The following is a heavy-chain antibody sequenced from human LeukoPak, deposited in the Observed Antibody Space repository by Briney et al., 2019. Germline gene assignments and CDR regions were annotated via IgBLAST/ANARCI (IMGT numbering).Heavy chain of an antibody. Sequence: SGGSLRLSCAASGFTFSDYYMSWIRQAPGKGLEWVSYISSSGSTIYYADSVKGRFTISRDNAKNSLYLQMNSLRPEDTALYYCAKEGHYVWGSYRPEWLKSWGQGTLVTVSS. J-gene: IGHJ5*02. CDR3: AKEGHYVWGSYRPEWLKS. CDR2: ISSSGSTI. V-gene: IGHV3-11*04. D-gene: IGHD3-16*02. CDR1: GFTFSDYY.